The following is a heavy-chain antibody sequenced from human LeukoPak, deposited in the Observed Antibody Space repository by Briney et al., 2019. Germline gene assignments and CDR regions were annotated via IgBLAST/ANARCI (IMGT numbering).Heavy chain of an antibody. J-gene: IGHJ5*02. CDR2: IYYSGST. CDR1: GGSMSSYY. CDR3: ARGQDYVWGSPST. V-gene: IGHV4-59*12. D-gene: IGHD3-16*01. Sequence: PSVTLSLTCTVSGGSMSSYYWSWIRQPPGKGLEWIGYIYYSGSTNYNPSLKSRVTISVDTSKNQFSLKLSSVTAADTAVYYCARGQDYVWGSPSTWGQGTLVTVSS.